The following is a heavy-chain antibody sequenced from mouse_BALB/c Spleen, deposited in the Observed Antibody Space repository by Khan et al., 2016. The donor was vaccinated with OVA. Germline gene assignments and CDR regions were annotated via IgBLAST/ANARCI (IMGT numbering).Heavy chain of an antibody. D-gene: IGHD1-1*01. CDR2: ISTYYGDA. Sequence: QIQLQQSGAELVRPGVSVKISCKGSGYTFTDYTIHWMKQSHTKSLEWIGIISTYYGDAKYNQKFKDRATMTVDKSSNTAYMELARLTSDDSAIXYGERSFTSTASLYAMDYWGQGTSFTVSS. J-gene: IGHJ4*01. CDR3: ERSFTSTASLYAMDY. CDR1: GYTFTDYT. V-gene: IGHV1S137*01.